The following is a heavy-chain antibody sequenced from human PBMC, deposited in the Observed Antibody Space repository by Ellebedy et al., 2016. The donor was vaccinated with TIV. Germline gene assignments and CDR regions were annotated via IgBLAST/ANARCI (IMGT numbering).Heavy chain of an antibody. CDR1: GFTFSDYY. D-gene: IGHD3-10*01. CDR2: ISSSGSTI. CDR3: ARDPNPILWFGELLAPTGHDNWFDP. Sequence: PGGSLRLSCAASGFTFSDYYMSWIRQAPGKGLAWVSYISSSGSTIYYADSVKGRFTIARDNAKNSLYLQMNSLRAEDTAVYYCARDPNPILWFGELLAPTGHDNWFDPWGQGTLVTVSS. J-gene: IGHJ5*02. V-gene: IGHV3-11*01.